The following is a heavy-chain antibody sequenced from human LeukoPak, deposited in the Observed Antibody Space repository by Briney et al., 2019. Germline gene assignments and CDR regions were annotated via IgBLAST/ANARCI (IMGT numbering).Heavy chain of an antibody. CDR3: TTLPDQGYDAFDI. CDR2: IWYDGSDK. J-gene: IGHJ3*02. CDR1: GFTFRSHG. Sequence: GGSLRLSCAASGFTFRSHGMHWVRQAPGKGLEWVAVIWYDGSDKYYADSVKGRFTISRDNSKNTLYLQMNSLKTEDTAVYYCTTLPDQGYDAFDIWGQGTMVTVSS. V-gene: IGHV3-33*01. D-gene: IGHD1-14*01.